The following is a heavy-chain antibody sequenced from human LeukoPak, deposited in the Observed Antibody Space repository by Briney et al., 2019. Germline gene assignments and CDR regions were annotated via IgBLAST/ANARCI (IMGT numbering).Heavy chain of an antibody. V-gene: IGHV3-48*02. CDR3: ARDCTVSHVRSGYVLDI. J-gene: IGHJ3*02. CDR2: ISSSSTTI. CDR1: GFTFSVYS. D-gene: IGHD3-10*02. Sequence: GGSLRLSCVPSGFTFSVYSMSSVRQAPGKGLEWVSYISSSSTTIYYADSVKGRFTISRDNAKNSLYLQMNSLRDEDTAVYNCARDCTVSHVRSGYVLDIWGQGTMVTVSS.